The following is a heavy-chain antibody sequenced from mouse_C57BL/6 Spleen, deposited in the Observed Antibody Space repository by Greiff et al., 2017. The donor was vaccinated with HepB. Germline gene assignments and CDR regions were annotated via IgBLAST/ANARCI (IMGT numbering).Heavy chain of an antibody. CDR2: INPNNGGT. J-gene: IGHJ4*01. CDR1: GYTFTDYY. Sequence: EVQLKHSGPELVKPGASVKISCKASGYTFTDYYMNWVKQSHGKSLEWIGDINPNNGGTSYNQKFKGKATLTVDKSSSTAYMELRSLTSEDSAVYYCARSEYYSNYDAMDYWGQGTSVTVSS. D-gene: IGHD2-5*01. V-gene: IGHV1-26*01. CDR3: ARSEYYSNYDAMDY.